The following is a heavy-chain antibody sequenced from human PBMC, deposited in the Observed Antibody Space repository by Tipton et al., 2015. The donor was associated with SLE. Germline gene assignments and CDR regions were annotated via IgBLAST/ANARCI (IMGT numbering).Heavy chain of an antibody. CDR3: ARPSTTVSTRGAFDI. CDR1: GGSISSYY. D-gene: IGHD4-17*01. J-gene: IGHJ3*02. V-gene: IGHV4-4*07. CDR2: IYTSGST. Sequence: TLSLTCTVSGGSISSYYWSWIRQPAGKGLEWIGRIYTSGSTYYNPSLKSRVTISVDTSKNQFSLKLSSVTAADTAVYYCARPSTTVSTRGAFDIWGQGTMVTVSS.